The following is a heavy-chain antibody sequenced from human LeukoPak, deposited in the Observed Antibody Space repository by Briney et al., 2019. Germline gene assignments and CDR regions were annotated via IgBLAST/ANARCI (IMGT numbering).Heavy chain of an antibody. J-gene: IGHJ3*02. CDR3: ARELPGGITMIVVVTAFDI. CDR1: GFTFSSYW. CDR2: IKQDGSEK. Sequence: GRSLRLSCAASGFTFSSYWMSWVRQAPGKGLEWVANIKQDGSEKYYVDSVKGRFTISRDNAKNSLYLQMNSLRAEDTAVYYCARELPGGITMIVVVTAFDIWGQGTMVTVSS. V-gene: IGHV3-7*05. D-gene: IGHD3-22*01.